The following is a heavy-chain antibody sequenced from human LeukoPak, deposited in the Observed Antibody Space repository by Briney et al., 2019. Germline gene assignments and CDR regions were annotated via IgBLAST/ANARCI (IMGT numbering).Heavy chain of an antibody. J-gene: IGHJ6*04. D-gene: IGHD3-10*02. V-gene: IGHV3-7*01. CDR3: AELGITMIGGV. Sequence: GGSLRLSCAASGFTFSNYWMTWVRQAPGKGLEWVANIKHDGSEDYYLDSVKGRFTISRDNARSSMWLQMNSLRAEDTAVYYCAELGITMIGGVWGKGTTVTISS. CDR2: IKHDGSED. CDR1: GFTFSNYW.